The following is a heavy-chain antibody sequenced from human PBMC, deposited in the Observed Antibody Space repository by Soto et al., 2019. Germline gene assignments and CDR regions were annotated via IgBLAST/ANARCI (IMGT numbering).Heavy chain of an antibody. D-gene: IGHD2-2*01. CDR2: IIPILGIA. CDR1: GGTFSSYT. J-gene: IGHJ6*03. CDR3: AREGYCSSTSCYGRYYYYYMDV. Sequence: QVQLVQSGAEVKKPGSSVKVSCKASGGTFSSYTISWVRQAPGQGLEWMGRIIPILGIANYAQKFQGRVTSTADKSTSTAYMELSSLRSEDTAVYYCAREGYCSSTSCYGRYYYYYMDVWGKGTTVTVSS. V-gene: IGHV1-69*08.